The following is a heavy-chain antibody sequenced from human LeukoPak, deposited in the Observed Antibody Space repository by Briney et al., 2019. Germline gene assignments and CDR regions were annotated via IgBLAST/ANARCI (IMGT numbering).Heavy chain of an antibody. V-gene: IGHV3-23*01. D-gene: IGHD6-19*01. Sequence: GGSLRLSCAASGFTFSTSAMSWVRQAPGKGLEWVSAINGGGDNTYYAESVKGRFTISRDNSKSTLFLQMNTLRAEDTAVYYCAKGAAGVNRVFDYWGQGTLVTVSS. CDR2: INGGGDNT. CDR3: AKGAAGVNRVFDY. CDR1: GFTFSTSA. J-gene: IGHJ4*02.